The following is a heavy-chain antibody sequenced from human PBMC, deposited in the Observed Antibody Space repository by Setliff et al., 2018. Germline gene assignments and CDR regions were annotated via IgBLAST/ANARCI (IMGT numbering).Heavy chain of an antibody. CDR2: IYHSGTT. Sequence: PSETLSLTCTVSGGSISSPNWWDWVRQPPGKGLEWMGEIYHSGTTNYNPSLKSRVTISVYTSKNQFSLKVTSVTAADTSVYFCARGRNVAARLLDSWGQGARVTGSS. J-gene: IGHJ4*02. CDR3: ARGRNVAARLLDS. D-gene: IGHD6-6*01. V-gene: IGHV4-4*02. CDR1: GGSISSPNW.